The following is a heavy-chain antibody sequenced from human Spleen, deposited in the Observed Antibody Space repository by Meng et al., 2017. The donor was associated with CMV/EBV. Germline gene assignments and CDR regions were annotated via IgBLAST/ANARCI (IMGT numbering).Heavy chain of an antibody. CDR2: ISSYNSNT. D-gene: IGHD2-21*01. V-gene: IGHV1-18*01. J-gene: IGHJ5*02. Sequence: GESLKISCAASGFTFSSYGITWVRQAPGQGLEWVGWISSYNSNTNYAQKLQGRVTLTTDTSTSIASMELRSLRSDDTAVYYCATIAYCGGDCYQIHPLYDHWGQGTLVTVSS. CDR3: ATIAYCGGDCYQIHPLYDH. CDR1: GFTFSSYG.